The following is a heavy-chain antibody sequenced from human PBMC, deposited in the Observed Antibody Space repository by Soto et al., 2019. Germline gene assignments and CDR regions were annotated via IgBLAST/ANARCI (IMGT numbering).Heavy chain of an antibody. CDR1: GFTFSSYE. J-gene: IGHJ6*02. CDR3: APLPPHGMDV. Sequence: PGGSLRLSCAASGFTFSSYEMNWVRQAPGKGLEWVSYISSSGSTIYYADSVKSRFTISRDNAKDSLYLQMNSLRAEDTAVYYCAPLPPHGMDVWGQGTTVTVSS. V-gene: IGHV3-48*03. CDR2: ISSSGSTI.